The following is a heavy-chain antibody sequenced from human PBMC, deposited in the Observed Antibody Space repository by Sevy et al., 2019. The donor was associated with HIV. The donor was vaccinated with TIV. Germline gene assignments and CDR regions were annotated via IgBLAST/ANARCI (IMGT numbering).Heavy chain of an antibody. D-gene: IGHD3-10*01. CDR1: GYTFTSYG. Sequence: ASVKVSCKASGYTFTSYGISWVRQAPGQGLEWMGWISAYHGNTNYAQKLQGRVTMTTDTSTSTAYMELRGLRSDDTAVYYCARGPRYGSGSYVWFDPWGQGTLVTVSS. CDR2: ISAYHGNT. CDR3: ARGPRYGSGSYVWFDP. J-gene: IGHJ5*02. V-gene: IGHV1-18*01.